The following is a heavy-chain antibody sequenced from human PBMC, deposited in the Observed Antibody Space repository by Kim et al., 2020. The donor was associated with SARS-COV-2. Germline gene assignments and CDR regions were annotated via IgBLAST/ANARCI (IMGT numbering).Heavy chain of an antibody. Sequence: TNYNPSLKSRVTISVDTPTNHFSLKLSSVTSADTVVYYCARKKRQWLVSWGQGTLVTVSS. D-gene: IGHD6-19*01. CDR3: ARKKRQWLVS. CDR2: T. V-gene: IGHV4-34*01. J-gene: IGHJ4*02.